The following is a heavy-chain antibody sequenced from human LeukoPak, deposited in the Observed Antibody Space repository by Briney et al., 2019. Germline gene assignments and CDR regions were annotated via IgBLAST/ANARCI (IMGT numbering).Heavy chain of an antibody. CDR1: GFTFSSYS. CDR3: ARDRIEYCSGGSCYDAWFDP. CDR2: ISSSSSYI. D-gene: IGHD2-15*01. J-gene: IGHJ5*02. Sequence: PGGSLRLSCAASGFTFSSYSMNWVCQAPGKGLEWVSSISSSSSYIYYADSVKGRFTISRDNAKNSLYLQMNSLRAEDTAVYYCARDRIEYCSGGSCYDAWFDPWGQGTLVTVSS. V-gene: IGHV3-21*01.